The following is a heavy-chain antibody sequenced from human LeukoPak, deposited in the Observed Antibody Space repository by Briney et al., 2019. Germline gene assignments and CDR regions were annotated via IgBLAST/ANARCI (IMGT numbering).Heavy chain of an antibody. V-gene: IGHV1-69*13. CDR3: AGGGYYYDSSGFDY. J-gene: IGHJ4*02. Sequence: SVKVSCKASGGTFSSYAISWVRQAPGQGLEWMGGIIPIFGTANYAQKFQGRVTITADESTSTAYMELSSLRPEDTAVYYCAGGGYYYDSSGFDYWGQGTLVTVSS. D-gene: IGHD3-22*01. CDR2: IIPIFGTA. CDR1: GGTFSSYA.